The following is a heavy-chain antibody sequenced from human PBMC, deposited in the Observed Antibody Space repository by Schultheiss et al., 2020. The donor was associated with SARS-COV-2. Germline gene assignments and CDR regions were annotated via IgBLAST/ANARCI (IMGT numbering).Heavy chain of an antibody. Sequence: SETLCLTCAVYGGSFSGYYWSWIRQPPGKGLEWIGEINHSGSTNYNPSLKSRVTISVDTSKNQFSLKLSSVTAADTAVYYCARASPGDYYDSSGYYYVQGAFDYWGQGTLVTVSS. D-gene: IGHD3-22*01. CDR3: ARASPGDYYDSSGYYYVQGAFDY. CDR2: INHSGST. J-gene: IGHJ4*02. CDR1: GGSFSGYY. V-gene: IGHV4-34*01.